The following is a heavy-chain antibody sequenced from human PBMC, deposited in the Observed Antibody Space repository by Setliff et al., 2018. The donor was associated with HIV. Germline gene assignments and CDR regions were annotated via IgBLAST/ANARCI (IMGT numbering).Heavy chain of an antibody. CDR3: ARQGSSSFWYLDL. D-gene: IGHD6-6*01. CDR1: GYYINTGFY. CDR2: IYHSGSG. Sequence: SETLSLTCAVSGYYINTGFYWGWNRQAPGKGLEWIGSIYHSGSGFSNPSLKSRVTISADTSKNALYLKLASVTAADTAMYYCARQGSSSFWYLDLWGRGTLVTVSS. V-gene: IGHV4-38-2*01. J-gene: IGHJ2*01.